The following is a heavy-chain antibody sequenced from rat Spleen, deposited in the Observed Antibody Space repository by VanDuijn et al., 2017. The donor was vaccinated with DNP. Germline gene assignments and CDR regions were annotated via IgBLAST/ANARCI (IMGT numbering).Heavy chain of an antibody. CDR2: IGSDGYAP. J-gene: IGHJ2*01. V-gene: IGHV5-27*01. CDR3: IRWNSGHFDY. D-gene: IGHD4-3*01. Sequence: EVQLVESGGGLVQPGRSLKLSCAASGFNFSNYYMAWVRQAPTKGLEWVAYIGSDGYAPYYGDSVKGRFTISRDNAKSTLYLQMNSLRSEDMATYYCIRWNSGHFDYWGQGVMVTVSS. CDR1: GFNFSNYY.